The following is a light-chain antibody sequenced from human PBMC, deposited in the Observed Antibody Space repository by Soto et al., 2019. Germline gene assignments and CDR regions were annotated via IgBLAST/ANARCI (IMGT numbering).Light chain of an antibody. V-gene: IGLV1-51*01. CDR3: DSWDNSLSVVL. CDR1: SSNIGSNY. J-gene: IGLJ2*01. Sequence: QSVLTQPPSVSAAPGQRVTISCSGSSSNIGSNYVSWYQQHPGTAPKLLIYYNYKRPSGIPDRFSGSTSGTSATLAIAGLQTGDEADYYCDSWDNSLSVVLFGGGTKLTVL. CDR2: YNY.